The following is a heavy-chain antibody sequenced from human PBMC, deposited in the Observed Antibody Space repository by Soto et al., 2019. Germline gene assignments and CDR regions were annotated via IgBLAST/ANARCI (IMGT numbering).Heavy chain of an antibody. J-gene: IGHJ5*02. CDR2: IFHTGST. D-gene: IGHD2-8*02. CDR3: ATQRLCTGGHCWNWFDP. Sequence: QVQLQESGPGLVKPSETLSLTCTVSRVSISDYFWSWIRQPPGKGLEWIGYIFHTGSTNYNPSLKSRVTITLDTSKKQLSLKLNSVTAADTAVYYCATQRLCTGGHCWNWFDPWGQGTLVTVSS. V-gene: IGHV4-4*09. CDR1: RVSISDYF.